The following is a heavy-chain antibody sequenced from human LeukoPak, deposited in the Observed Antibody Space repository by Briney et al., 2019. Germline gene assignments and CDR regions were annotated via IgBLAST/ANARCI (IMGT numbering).Heavy chain of an antibody. J-gene: IGHJ3*02. CDR1: GFTFSSYG. V-gene: IGHV3-74*01. Sequence: GGSLRLSCAASGFTFSSYGMHWVRQAPGKGLVWVSRINSDGSSTSYADSVKGRFTISRDNAKNTLYLQMNSLRAEDTAVYYCARVVESDAFDIWGQGTMVTVSS. D-gene: IGHD2-21*01. CDR2: INSDGSST. CDR3: ARVVESDAFDI.